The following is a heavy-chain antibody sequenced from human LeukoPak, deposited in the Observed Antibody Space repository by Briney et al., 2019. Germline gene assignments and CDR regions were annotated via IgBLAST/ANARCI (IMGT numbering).Heavy chain of an antibody. CDR1: GFTVSSNY. CDR3: ARDRRNGDFWSGGDL. J-gene: IGHJ4*02. D-gene: IGHD3-3*01. CDR2: ISGSGGST. V-gene: IGHV3-23*01. Sequence: GGSLRLSCAASGFTVSSNYMSWVRQAPGKGLEWVSAISGSGGSTYYADSVKGRFTISRDNGKNSLYLQMNSLRAEDTALYYCARDRRNGDFWSGGDLWGQGTLVTVSS.